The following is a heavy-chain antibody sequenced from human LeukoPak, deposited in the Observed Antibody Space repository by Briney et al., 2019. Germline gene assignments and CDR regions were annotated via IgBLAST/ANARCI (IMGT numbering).Heavy chain of an antibody. CDR2: IYTSGST. V-gene: IGHV4-61*02. CDR1: GGSISSGSYY. J-gene: IGHJ6*03. D-gene: IGHD3-3*01. Sequence: SETLSLTCTVSGGSISSGSYYLSWIRHPAGKGLEWIGRIYTSGSTNYNPSLKSRVTISVDTSKNQFSLKLSSVTAADTAVYYCARGYDFWSGYRYFDYYYYMDVWGKGTTVTVSS. CDR3: ARGYDFWSGYRYFDYYYYMDV.